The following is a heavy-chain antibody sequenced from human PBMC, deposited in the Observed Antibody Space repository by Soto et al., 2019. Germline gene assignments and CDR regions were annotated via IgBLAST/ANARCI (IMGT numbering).Heavy chain of an antibody. J-gene: IGHJ4*02. CDR2: ISGSGVSA. D-gene: IGHD3-10*01. Sequence: ESGGGLEQPGGSLRLSCAASGFIFSSYAMNWVRQAPGKGLEWVSGISGSGVSAYYADSVKGRFSISRDNSKNTLYLQMNSLRAEDTAIYYCVKVRGGFYTYYFDYWGQGTLVTVSS. CDR3: VKVRGGFYTYYFDY. V-gene: IGHV3-23*01. CDR1: GFIFSSYA.